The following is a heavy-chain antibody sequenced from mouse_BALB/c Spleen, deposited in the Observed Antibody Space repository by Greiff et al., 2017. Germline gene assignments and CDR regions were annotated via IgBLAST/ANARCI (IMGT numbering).Heavy chain of an antibody. J-gene: IGHJ2*01. CDR2: IDPETGGT. D-gene: IGHD2-5*01. Sequence: QVQLQQSGAELVRPGASVTLSCKASGYTFTDYEMHWVKQTPVHGLEWIGAIDPETGGTAYNQKFKGKATLTADKSSSTAYMELRSLTSEDSAVYYWARHYSNEASFDYWGQGTTLTVAP. V-gene: IGHV1-15*01. CDR3: ARHYSNEASFDY. CDR1: GYTFTDYE.